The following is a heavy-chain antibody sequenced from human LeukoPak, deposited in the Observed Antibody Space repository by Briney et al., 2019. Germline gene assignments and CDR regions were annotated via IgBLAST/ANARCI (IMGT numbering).Heavy chain of an antibody. Sequence: GGSLRLSCAASGFTFSTYDMHWVRQATGKGLEWVSGINSAGDTYYPGSVKGRFTISREDAKNSFYLQMNSLRAGDTAVYYCARGDCSGGSCSSMDVWGQGTTVTVSS. CDR3: ARGDCSGGSCSSMDV. V-gene: IGHV3-13*04. CDR1: GFTFSTYD. J-gene: IGHJ6*02. CDR2: INSAGDT. D-gene: IGHD2-15*01.